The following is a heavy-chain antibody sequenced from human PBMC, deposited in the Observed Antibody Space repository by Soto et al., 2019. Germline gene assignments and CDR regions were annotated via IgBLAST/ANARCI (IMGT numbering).Heavy chain of an antibody. CDR3: ARGYDFWGGYLPCFDP. V-gene: IGHV1-18*01. CDR1: GYAVACKG. Sequence: AEASSKAPGYAVACKGMSWVRQATGKRLEWMGWISAYNGNTNYAQKLQGRVTMTTDTSTSTAYMELRSLRSDDTAVYYCARGYDFWGGYLPCFDPWGQETLVTV. D-gene: IGHD3-3*01. J-gene: IGHJ5*02. CDR2: ISAYNGNT.